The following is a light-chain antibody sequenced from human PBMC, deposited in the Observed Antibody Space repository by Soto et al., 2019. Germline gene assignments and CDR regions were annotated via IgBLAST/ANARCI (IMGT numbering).Light chain of an antibody. Sequence: EIVLTQSPGTLSLSPGERATLSCRASQSVSSSYLAWYQQKPGQAPRLLIYGASSRATGIPDRFSGSGSRTDFTLTISRLEPEDVAVYYCQQYGSSPPAVTFGQGTRLEIK. CDR2: GAS. J-gene: IGKJ5*01. CDR1: QSVSSSY. CDR3: QQYGSSPPAVT. V-gene: IGKV3-20*01.